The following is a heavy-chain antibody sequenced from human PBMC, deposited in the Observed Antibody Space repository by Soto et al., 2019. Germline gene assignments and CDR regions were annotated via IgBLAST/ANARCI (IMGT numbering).Heavy chain of an antibody. CDR1: GYSFTSYW. D-gene: IGHD2-2*01. CDR3: ARGQYQLLLVNYGDYEFDFDY. V-gene: IGHV5-10-1*01. J-gene: IGHJ4*02. Sequence: PGESLKISCKGSGYSFTSYWISWVRQMPGKGLEWMGRIDPSDSYTNYSPSFQGHVTISADKSISTAYLQWSSLKASDNAMYYSARGQYQLLLVNYGDYEFDFDYWGQGNLVTVSS. CDR2: IDPSDSYT.